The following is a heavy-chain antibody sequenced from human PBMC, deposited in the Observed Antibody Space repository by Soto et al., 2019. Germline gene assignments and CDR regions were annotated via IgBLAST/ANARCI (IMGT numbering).Heavy chain of an antibody. CDR3: AKESYYYDSSGYEKGYGMDV. J-gene: IGHJ6*02. V-gene: IGHV3-30*18. CDR1: GFTFSSYG. D-gene: IGHD3-22*01. Sequence: QVQLVESGGGVVQPGRSLRLSCAASGFTFSSYGMHWVRQAPGKGLEWVAVISYDGSNKYYADSVKGRFTISRDNSKNTPYLQMNSLRAEDTAVYYCAKESYYYDSSGYEKGYGMDVWGQGTTVTVSS. CDR2: ISYDGSNK.